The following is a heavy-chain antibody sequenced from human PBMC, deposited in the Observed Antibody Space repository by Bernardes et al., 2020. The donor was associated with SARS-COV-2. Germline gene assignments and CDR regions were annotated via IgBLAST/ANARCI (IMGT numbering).Heavy chain of an antibody. J-gene: IGHJ4*02. V-gene: IGHV4-39*01. CDR3: ARRGEMATIAS. D-gene: IGHD5-12*01. Sequence: SETLSLTCTVSGGSISSSRYYWGWIRQPKGKELQWIRSLYYSGSTYYNPSLKSRVTISVDTSKNQFSLKLSSVTAADTAVYYCARRGEMATIASWGQGTLVTGSS. CDR1: GGSISSSRYY. CDR2: LYYSGST.